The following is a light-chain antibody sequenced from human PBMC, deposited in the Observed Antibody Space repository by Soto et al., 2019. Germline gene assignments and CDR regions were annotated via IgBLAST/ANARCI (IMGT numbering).Light chain of an antibody. V-gene: IGKV1-5*03. CDR1: QAISSW. CDR2: KAS. CDR3: QQSYNTPQLT. Sequence: DIQMTQSPSTLSGSVGDRVTITCRASQAISSWLAWYQQKPGKAPKLLIYKASTLKSGVPSRFSGSGSGTDFTLTISSLQPEDFATYYCQQSYNTPQLTFGGGTKVDIK. J-gene: IGKJ4*01.